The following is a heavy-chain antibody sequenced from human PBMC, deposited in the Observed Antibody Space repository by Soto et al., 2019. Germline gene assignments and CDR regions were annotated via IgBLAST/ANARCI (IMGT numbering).Heavy chain of an antibody. Sequence: GGSLRLSCASSGCTCSSYAMRWVRQAPGKGLEWVAVISYDGSNKYYADSVKGRFTISRDNSKNALYLQMNSLRAEDTAVYYCARDHMPSTLSAILKYWGQGTLVTVSS. D-gene: IGHD2-2*01. CDR3: ARDHMPSTLSAILKY. CDR2: ISYDGSNK. CDR1: GCTCSSYA. J-gene: IGHJ4*02. V-gene: IGHV3-30-3*01.